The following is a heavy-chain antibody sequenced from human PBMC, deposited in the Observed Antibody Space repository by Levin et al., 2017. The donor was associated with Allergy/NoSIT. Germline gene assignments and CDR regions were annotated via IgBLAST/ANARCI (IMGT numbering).Heavy chain of an antibody. CDR3: ARNDYGDYVQNFDY. CDR1: GYTFTDHS. D-gene: IGHD4-17*01. J-gene: IGHJ4*02. CDR2: VNCNSGDT. Sequence: ASVKVSCEAAGYTFTDHSMHWVRQAPGQGLEWMGWVNCNSGDTHYAQKFQDRVTMTRDTSITTAYLEVSSLRFDDTALYFCARNDYGDYVQNFDYWGQGTLVTVSS. V-gene: IGHV1-2*02.